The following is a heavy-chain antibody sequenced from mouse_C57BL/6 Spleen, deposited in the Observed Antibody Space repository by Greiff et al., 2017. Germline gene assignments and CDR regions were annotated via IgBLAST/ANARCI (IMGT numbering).Heavy chain of an antibody. CDR1: GYSFTSYY. J-gene: IGHJ3*01. V-gene: IGHV1-66*01. CDR2: TYPGCGNT. CDR3: AYDYDEEFAY. D-gene: IGHD2-4*01. Sequence: QVHVKQSVPELVKPGASVKISCKASGYSFTSYYIHWVKQRPGQGHKWIGWTYPGCGNTKYNEKFKGKDTLTAETSTSTAYMQLSRLTSEDSAVYYCAYDYDEEFAYWGQGTLVTVSA.